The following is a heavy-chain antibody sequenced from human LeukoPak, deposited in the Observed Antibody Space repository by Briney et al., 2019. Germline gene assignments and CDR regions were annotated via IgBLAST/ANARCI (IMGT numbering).Heavy chain of an antibody. CDR1: GDSIISTNW. CDR2: IYHSGST. V-gene: IGHV4-4*02. J-gene: IGHJ4*02. CDR3: ARGRGCSSTSCYFYY. Sequence: PSGTLSLTCAVSGDSIISTNWWSWVRQPPGKGLEWIGEIYHSGSTNYNPSLKSRVTISVDTSKNQFSLKLSSVTAADTAVYYCARGRGCSSTSCYFYYWGQGTLVTVSS. D-gene: IGHD2-2*01.